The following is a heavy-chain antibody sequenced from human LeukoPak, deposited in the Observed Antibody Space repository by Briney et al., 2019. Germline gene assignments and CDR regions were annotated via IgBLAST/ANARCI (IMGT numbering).Heavy chain of an antibody. CDR2: IYYTGSI. D-gene: IGHD6-19*01. Sequence: PSETLSLTCTVSGGSISSGDYYWSWIRQPPGKGLEWIGEIYYTGSINYNPSLKGRVTISADKSKNQFSLMLTSVTAADTAVYYCARGLRGWYGTRFDTWGQGTLVTVFS. V-gene: IGHV4-39*07. J-gene: IGHJ5*02. CDR3: ARGLRGWYGTRFDT. CDR1: GGSISSGDYY.